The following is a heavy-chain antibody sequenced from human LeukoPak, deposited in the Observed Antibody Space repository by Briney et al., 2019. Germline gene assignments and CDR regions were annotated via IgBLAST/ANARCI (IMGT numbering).Heavy chain of an antibody. J-gene: IGHJ4*02. D-gene: IGHD1-1*01. V-gene: IGHV1-58*02. Sequence: GASVKVSCKASGLTFTSSAMQWVRQARGQRLEWIGWIVVGSGNTNYAQKFQERVTITRDMSTSTAYMELSSLRSEDTAVYYCAALGQTGGFDYWGQGTLVTVSS. CDR1: GLTFTSSA. CDR2: IVVGSGNT. CDR3: AALGQTGGFDY.